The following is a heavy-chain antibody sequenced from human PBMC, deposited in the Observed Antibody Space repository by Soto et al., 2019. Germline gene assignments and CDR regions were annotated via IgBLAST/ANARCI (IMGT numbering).Heavy chain of an antibody. D-gene: IGHD2-8*01. J-gene: IGHJ4*02. CDR1: GYTFTSYG. V-gene: IGHV1-18*01. Sequence: GASVKFSCKASGYTFTSYGISWVRQAPGQGLEWMGWISAYNGNTNYAQKLQGRVTMTTDTSTSTAYMELRSLRSDDTAVYYCARELLYCTNGVCFFDYWGQGTLVTSPQ. CDR3: ARELLYCTNGVCFFDY. CDR2: ISAYNGNT.